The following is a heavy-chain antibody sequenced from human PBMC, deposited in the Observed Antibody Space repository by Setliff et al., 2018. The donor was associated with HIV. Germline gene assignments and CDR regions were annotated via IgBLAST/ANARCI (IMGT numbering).Heavy chain of an antibody. J-gene: IGHJ6*02. V-gene: IGHV1-24*01. CDR1: GYTLTELS. CDR3: ARDPTVVMSYYYYGMDV. D-gene: IGHD2-15*01. Sequence: ASVKVSCKVSGYTLTELSRHWVRQAPGKGLEWMGSFDPKDGKTRYAQKFQGRVTMTEDTSTDTAYMELSSLRSEDTAVYYCARDPTVVMSYYYYGMDVWGQGTTVTVSS. CDR2: FDPKDGKT.